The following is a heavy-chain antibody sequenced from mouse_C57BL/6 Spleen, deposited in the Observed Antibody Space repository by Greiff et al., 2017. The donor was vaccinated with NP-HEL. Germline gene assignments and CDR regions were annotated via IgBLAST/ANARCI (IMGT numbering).Heavy chain of an antibody. D-gene: IGHD2-4*01. Sequence: QVQLQQPGAELVKPGASVKLSCKASGYTFTSYWMHWVKQRPGRGLEWIGRIDPNSGGTKYNEKFKSKATLTVDKPSSTAYMQLSSLTSEDSAFYYCARDDYDYDAYFDVWGTGTTVTVSS. CDR3: ARDDYDYDAYFDV. CDR1: GYTFTSYW. V-gene: IGHV1-72*01. J-gene: IGHJ1*03. CDR2: IDPNSGGT.